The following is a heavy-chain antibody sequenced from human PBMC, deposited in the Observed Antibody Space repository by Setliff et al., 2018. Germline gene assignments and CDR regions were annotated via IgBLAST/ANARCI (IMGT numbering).Heavy chain of an antibody. CDR1: GGSFSGYY. CDR2: IFQSGNT. CDR3: ATLLANYGSGMDV. Sequence: PSETLSLTCAAYGGSFSGYYWSWIRQPPGKGLEWIGSIFQSGNTYYNPSLKSRVTISVDTSKNQFSLKVNSVTAADTAVYYCATLLANYGSGMDVWGQGTTVTVSS. J-gene: IGHJ6*02. V-gene: IGHV4-34*12. D-gene: IGHD3-10*01.